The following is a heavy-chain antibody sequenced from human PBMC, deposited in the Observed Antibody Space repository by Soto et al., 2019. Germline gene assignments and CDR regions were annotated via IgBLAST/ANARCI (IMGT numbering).Heavy chain of an antibody. V-gene: IGHV4-4*02. Sequence: SETLSLTCSVSGGSISSSNWWSCVRQPPGKGLEWIGEIYHSGSTNYNPSLKSRVTISVDKSKNQFSLKLSSVTAADTAVYYCARARASGSYYRYRYYFDYWGQGTLVTVSS. CDR1: GGSISSSNW. D-gene: IGHD1-26*01. CDR2: IYHSGST. J-gene: IGHJ4*02. CDR3: ARARASGSYYRYRYYFDY.